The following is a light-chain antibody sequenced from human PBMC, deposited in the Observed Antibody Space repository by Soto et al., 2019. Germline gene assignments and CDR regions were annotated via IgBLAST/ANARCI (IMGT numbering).Light chain of an antibody. CDR1: QSVSSL. CDR3: QQYNLWPLT. J-gene: IGKJ4*01. CDR2: GAS. Sequence: EVVMTQSPATLSVSPGERATLSCRASQSVSSLLAWYQQKPGQAPRLLIYGASTRATGIPDRFSASGSGTEFALTISSLQSGYFAVYYCQQYNLWPLTFGGGTKVEIK. V-gene: IGKV3-15*01.